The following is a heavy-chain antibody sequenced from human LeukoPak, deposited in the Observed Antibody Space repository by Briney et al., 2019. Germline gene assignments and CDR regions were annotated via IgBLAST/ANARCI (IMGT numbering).Heavy chain of an antibody. CDR3: AREYSYGRFDY. J-gene: IGHJ4*02. D-gene: IGHD5-18*01. CDR1: GYTFTSYG. Sequence: ASVKVSCKASGYTFTSYGISWVRQAPGQGLEWMGWISGYNGNTDYAQKLQGRVTMTTDTSTSTAYMELRSLRSDDTAVYFCAREYSYGRFDYWGQGTLVTVSS. CDR2: ISGYNGNT. V-gene: IGHV1-18*01.